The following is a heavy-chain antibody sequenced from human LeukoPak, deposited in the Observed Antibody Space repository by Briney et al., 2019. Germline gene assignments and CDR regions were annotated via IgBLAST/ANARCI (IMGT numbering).Heavy chain of an antibody. J-gene: IGHJ6*02. CDR1: GGSISSYY. Sequence: SETLSLTCTVSGGSISSYYWSWIRQPPGKGLEWIGYIYYSGSTNYNPSLKSRVTISVDPSKNQFSLKLSSVTAADTAVYYCARSGRPSFYYGMDVWGQGTTVTVSS. CDR2: IYYSGST. CDR3: ARSGRPSFYYGMDV. V-gene: IGHV4-59*08.